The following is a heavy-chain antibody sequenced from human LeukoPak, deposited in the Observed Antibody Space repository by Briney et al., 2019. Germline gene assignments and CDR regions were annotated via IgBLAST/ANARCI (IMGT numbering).Heavy chain of an antibody. Sequence: GGSLRLSCAASGFTFSSYAMSWVRQAPGMALEWVSAISGSGGSTYYADSVKGRFTISRDNSKNTLYLQMNSLRAEDTAVYYCAKVVGSSGYYYEYYYYYYGMDVWGQGTTVTVSS. CDR1: GFTFSSYA. CDR3: AKVVGSSGYYYEYYYYYYGMDV. D-gene: IGHD3-22*01. V-gene: IGHV3-23*01. J-gene: IGHJ6*02. CDR2: ISGSGGST.